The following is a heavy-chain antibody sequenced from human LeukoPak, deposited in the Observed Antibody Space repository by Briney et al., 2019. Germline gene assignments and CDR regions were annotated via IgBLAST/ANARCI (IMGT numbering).Heavy chain of an antibody. D-gene: IGHD6-13*01. J-gene: IGHJ5*02. CDR3: ARMYSSLRFDP. CDR2: IYTSGSP. Sequence: SETLSLTCTVSGESISSYYWSWIRQPAGKGLEWIGRIYTSGSPNYNPSLKSRVTMSVDTSKNQFSLKLSSVTAADTAVYYCARMYSSLRFDPWGQGTLATVSS. V-gene: IGHV4-4*07. CDR1: GESISSYY.